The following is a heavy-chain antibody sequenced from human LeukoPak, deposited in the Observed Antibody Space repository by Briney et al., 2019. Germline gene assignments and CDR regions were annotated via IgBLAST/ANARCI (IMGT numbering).Heavy chain of an antibody. CDR3: ASRRIQLWLGGRSDAFDI. J-gene: IGHJ3*02. CDR2: INPSGGST. V-gene: IGHV1-46*01. Sequence: GASVKVSCKASGYTFTSYYMHWVRQAPGQGLEWMGIINPSGGSTSYAQKFQGRVTMTRDTSTSTVYMELSSLRSEDTAVYYCASRRIQLWLGGRSDAFDIWGQGTMVTVSS. D-gene: IGHD5-18*01. CDR1: GYTFTSYY.